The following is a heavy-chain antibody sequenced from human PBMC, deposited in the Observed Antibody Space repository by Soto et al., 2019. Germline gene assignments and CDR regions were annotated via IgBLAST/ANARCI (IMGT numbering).Heavy chain of an antibody. CDR2: ISSSSSYI. CDR1: GFTFSSYS. V-gene: IGHV3-21*01. D-gene: IGHD3-3*01. Sequence: GGSLRLSCAASGFTFSSYSMNWVRQAPGKGLEWVSSISSSSSYIYYADSVKGRFTISRDNAKNSLYLQMNSLRAEDTAVYYCARGKYDFWSGYNYMDVWGKGTTVTVSS. CDR3: ARGKYDFWSGYNYMDV. J-gene: IGHJ6*03.